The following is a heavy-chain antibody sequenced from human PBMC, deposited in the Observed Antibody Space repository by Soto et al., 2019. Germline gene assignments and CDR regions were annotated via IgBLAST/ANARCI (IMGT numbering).Heavy chain of an antibody. V-gene: IGHV3-30-3*01. CDR1: GFTFSSYS. CDR3: TRDALPAGGEFRFDP. Sequence: GESLKISCAASGFTFSSYSMHWVRQAPGRGLEWVAAISSTGGNEYYADSVRGQFTISRDNSKNTLYLQMNTLDTEDTAVYYCTRDALPAGGEFRFDPWGQGTLVTVSS. D-gene: IGHD6-13*01. CDR2: ISSTGGNE. J-gene: IGHJ5*02.